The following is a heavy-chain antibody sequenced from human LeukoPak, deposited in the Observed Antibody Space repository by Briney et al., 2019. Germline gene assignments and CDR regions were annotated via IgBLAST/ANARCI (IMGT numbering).Heavy chain of an antibody. CDR1: GFTFSGYT. CDR3: ARGPYSYDSSGAFDI. V-gene: IGHV3-30*04. J-gene: IGHJ3*02. CDR2: ISYDGSNK. Sequence: GGSLRLSCTASGFTFSGYTMHWVRQAPGKGLEWVAVISYDGSNKYYVDSVKGRFTISRDNSKNTLYLQMNSLRAEDTAVYYCARGPYSYDSSGAFDIWGQGTMVTVSS. D-gene: IGHD3-22*01.